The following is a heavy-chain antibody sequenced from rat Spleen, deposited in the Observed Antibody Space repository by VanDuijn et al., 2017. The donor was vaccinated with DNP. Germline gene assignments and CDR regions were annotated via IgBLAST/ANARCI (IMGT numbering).Heavy chain of an antibody. D-gene: IGHD1-10*01. J-gene: IGHJ4*01. V-gene: IGHV5S10*01. Sequence: EVQLVESGGGLVQPGGSLKLSCAASGFTFSDYNMAWVRQAPRKGLEWVATITPNGGSTYYRDSVKGRFTISRDNAKSTLYLQMDSLRSEDTATYYCTTHYNNYVVGALDAWGQGTSVTVSS. CDR2: ITPNGGST. CDR1: GFTFSDYN. CDR3: TTHYNNYVVGALDA.